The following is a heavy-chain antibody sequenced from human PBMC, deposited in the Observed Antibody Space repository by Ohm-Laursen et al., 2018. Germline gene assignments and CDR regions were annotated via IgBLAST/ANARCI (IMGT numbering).Heavy chain of an antibody. CDR1: GFTFSTYW. J-gene: IGHJ4*02. D-gene: IGHD6-19*01. Sequence: SLRLSCAASGFTFSTYWMNWIRQAPGKGLEWVANIGQDGSEKNYVESVKGRFTISRDNAKNSLVLQLNALRAEDTAVYYCAAGSGWLIDYWGQGTLVTVSS. V-gene: IGHV3-7*01. CDR2: IGQDGSEK. CDR3: AAGSGWLIDY.